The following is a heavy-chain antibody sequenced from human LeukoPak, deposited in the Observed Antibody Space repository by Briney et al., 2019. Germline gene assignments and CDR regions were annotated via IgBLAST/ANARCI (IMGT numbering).Heavy chain of an antibody. J-gene: IGHJ4*02. D-gene: IGHD6-19*01. CDR1: GFTFSSYG. CDR2: IRYDGSNK. V-gene: IGHV3-30*02. CDR3: AKDVWPGYSSGCLDY. Sequence: GGSLRLSCAASGFTFSSYGMHWVRQAPGKGLEWVAFIRYDGSNKYYADSVKGRFTISRDNSKNTLYLQMNSLRAEDTAVYYCAKDVWPGYSSGCLDYWGQGTLVTVSS.